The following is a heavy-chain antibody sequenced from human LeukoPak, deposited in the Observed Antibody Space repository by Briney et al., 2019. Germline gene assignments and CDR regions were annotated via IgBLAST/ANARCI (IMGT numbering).Heavy chain of an antibody. CDR2: ITSSGGST. D-gene: IGHD5-24*01. CDR1: GFTFNTYG. Sequence: GGSLRLSCAASGFTFNTYGMTWVRQAPGKGLEWVSAITSSGGSTYYGDSVKGRFTISRDNSRNTLYLQMNSLRVDDTAVYYCAKDDRWLQFCCWGQGTLVTVSA. J-gene: IGHJ4*02. V-gene: IGHV3-23*01. CDR3: AKDDRWLQFCC.